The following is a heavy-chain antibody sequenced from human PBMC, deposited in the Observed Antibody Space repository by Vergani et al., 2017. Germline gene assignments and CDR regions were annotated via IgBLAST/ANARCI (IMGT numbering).Heavy chain of an antibody. D-gene: IGHD1-26*01. CDR2: IYYSGST. CDR1: GGSISSSSSY. Sequence: QLQLQESGPGLVKPSETLSLTCTVSGGSISSSSSYWGWIRQPPGKGLEWIGSIYYSGSTYYNPSLKRRVTISVDTSKNQFSLKLSSVTAADTAVYYCVRVGATHDYWGQGTLVTVSS. CDR3: VRVGATHDY. J-gene: IGHJ4*02. V-gene: IGHV4-39*07.